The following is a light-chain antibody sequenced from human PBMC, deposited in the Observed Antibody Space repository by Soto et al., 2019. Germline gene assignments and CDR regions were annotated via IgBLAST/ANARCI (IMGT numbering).Light chain of an antibody. CDR3: QQYGSSGT. V-gene: IGKV3-20*01. Sequence: EVVLTQSPATLALSPGQRATLSCRASHSVGTNLMWYQQKPGQPPRLLIYDVSNRATGIPDRFSGSGSGTDFTLTISRLEPEDFAVYYCQQYGSSGTFGQGTKVDIK. CDR1: HSVGTN. J-gene: IGKJ1*01. CDR2: DVS.